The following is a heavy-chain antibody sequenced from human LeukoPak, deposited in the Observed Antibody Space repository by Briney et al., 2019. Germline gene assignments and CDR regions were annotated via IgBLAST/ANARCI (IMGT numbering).Heavy chain of an antibody. CDR2: IKQDGSEK. CDR1: GFAFSSYW. Sequence: PGGSLRLSCTASGFAFSSYWMSWVRQAPGKGLEWEANIKQDGSEKDYVDSVKGRFTISRDNPKNSLYLQMNSLRAEDTAVYYCARYCGGDCYGMDVWGQGTTVTVSS. CDR3: ARYCGGDCYGMDV. V-gene: IGHV3-7*01. D-gene: IGHD2-21*02. J-gene: IGHJ6*02.